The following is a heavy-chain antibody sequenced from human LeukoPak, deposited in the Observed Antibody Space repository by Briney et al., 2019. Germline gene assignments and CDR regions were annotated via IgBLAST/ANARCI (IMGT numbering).Heavy chain of an antibody. CDR3: ARRGSERPWGYYYYYGMDV. D-gene: IGHD3-16*01. J-gene: IGHJ6*02. Sequence: ASVKVSCKASGATFSSYAISWVRQATGQGLEWMEWMNPNSGNTGYAQKLQGRVTMTRNTSISTAYMELSSLRSEDTAVYYCARRGSERPWGYYYYYGMDVWGQGTTVTVSS. V-gene: IGHV1-8*02. CDR2: MNPNSGNT. CDR1: GATFSSYA.